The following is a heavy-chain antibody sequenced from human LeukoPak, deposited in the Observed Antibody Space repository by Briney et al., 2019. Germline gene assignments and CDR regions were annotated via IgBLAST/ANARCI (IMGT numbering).Heavy chain of an antibody. CDR1: GFTFSSYA. D-gene: IGHD3-16*01. CDR2: ISESGHDT. CDR3: ARRALYHFDY. J-gene: IGHJ4*02. V-gene: IGHV3-23*01. Sequence: GGSLRLSCAASGFTFSSYAMNWVRQAPGKGLDWVASISESGHDTNYADSVKGRFTISRDNSKNTLYLQMNSLRAEDTAVYYCARRALYHFDYWGQGTLVTVSS.